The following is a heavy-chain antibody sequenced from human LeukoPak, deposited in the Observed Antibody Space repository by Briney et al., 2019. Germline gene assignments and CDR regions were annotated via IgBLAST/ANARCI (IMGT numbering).Heavy chain of an antibody. CDR1: GYSISNGYY. J-gene: IGHJ4*02. CDR3: ARDNSIFISAYFDA. V-gene: IGHV4-38-2*02. CDR2: FFHSGNT. D-gene: IGHD3-3*01. Sequence: SETLSLTCTVSGYSISNGYYWAWLRQSPGKGPEWIGSFFHSGNTYYNPSLKSRVSISTDTSKNQFSLRLSSVTAADTAVYYCARDNSIFISAYFDAWGQGSLVIVSS.